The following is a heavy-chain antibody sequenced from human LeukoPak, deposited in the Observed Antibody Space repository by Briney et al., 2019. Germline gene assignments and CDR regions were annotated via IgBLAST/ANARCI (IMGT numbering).Heavy chain of an antibody. CDR3: GRDVPRGTGYMDV. V-gene: IGHV4-59*12. J-gene: IGHJ6*03. Sequence: SETLSLTCTVSGGSIKNYYWTWIRHPPGKGLECIGYIYYSGNTSSNPSLKGRVTQSVDTPKNHFSLTMQYVAARGHAVLCCGRDVPRGTGYMDVWGKGTTVSVSS. D-gene: IGHD3-10*01. CDR2: IYYSGNT. CDR1: GGSIKNYY.